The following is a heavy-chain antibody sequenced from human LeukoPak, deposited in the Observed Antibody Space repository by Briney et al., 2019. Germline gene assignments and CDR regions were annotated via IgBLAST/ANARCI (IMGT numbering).Heavy chain of an antibody. CDR2: ISYDGSNK. CDR3: AKEEAVVLDY. D-gene: IGHD6-19*01. J-gene: IGHJ4*02. V-gene: IGHV3-30*18. Sequence: GGSLRLSCAASGFTFSSYGMHWVRQAPGKGREWVAVISYDGSNKYYADSVKGRFTISRDNSKNTLYLQMNSLRAEDTAVYYCAKEEAVVLDYWGQGTLVTVSS. CDR1: GFTFSSYG.